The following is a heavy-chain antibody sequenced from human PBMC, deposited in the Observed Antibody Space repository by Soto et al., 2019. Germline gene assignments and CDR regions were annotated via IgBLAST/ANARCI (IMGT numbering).Heavy chain of an antibody. V-gene: IGHV3-23*01. D-gene: IGHD5-12*01. CDR3: SNDHGVGTSTITSYFDY. J-gene: IGHJ4*02. Sequence: GGSLRLSCAASGITFSNHALSWVRQAPGKGLEWVSGISGSGANTHYADSVKGRFTISRDNSKNTLSLQMNSLSPDDTAVYFCSNDHGVGTSTITSYFDYWGRGTLVTVSS. CDR1: GITFSNHA. CDR2: ISGSGANT.